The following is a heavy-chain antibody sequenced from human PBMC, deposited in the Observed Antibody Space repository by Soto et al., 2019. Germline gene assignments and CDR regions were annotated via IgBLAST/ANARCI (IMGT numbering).Heavy chain of an antibody. CDR1: GFELSTSEVA. CDR3: NNIMTINDCKPLQRLA. CDR2: IYGHNVV. J-gene: IGHJ6*01. D-gene: IGHD2-15*01. V-gene: IGHV2-5*01. Sequence: ASGPTLVNPTQTLTLTCTFSGFELSTSEVAVGWIRQPPGKALEWLAIIYGHNVVHYNPSLKSRLTITKDTSKNQVVLAMTNVDPALQRWVVVNNIMTINDCKPLQRLAWG.